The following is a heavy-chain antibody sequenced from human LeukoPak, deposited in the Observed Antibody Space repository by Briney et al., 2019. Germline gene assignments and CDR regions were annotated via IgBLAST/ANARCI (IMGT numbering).Heavy chain of an antibody. V-gene: IGHV3-43D*03. J-gene: IGHJ4*02. D-gene: IGHD3-10*01. CDR3: AKDKFDGSGSYYFDY. CDR1: GFTCDDYA. Sequence: GGSLRLYCAASGFTCDDYALHWVRQAPGKGLEWVSLISWDGGRTYYADSVKGRFTISRDNSKNSLYLQMDSLRAEDTALYYCAKDKFDGSGSYYFDYWGQGTLVTVSS. CDR2: ISWDGGRT.